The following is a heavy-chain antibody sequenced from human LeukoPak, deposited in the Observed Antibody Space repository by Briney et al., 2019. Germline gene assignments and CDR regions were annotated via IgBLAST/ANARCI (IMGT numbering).Heavy chain of an antibody. V-gene: IGHV3-7*03. CDR1: GFTFSSYW. CDR2: INHNGNVN. D-gene: IGHD3-3*01. CDR3: ATVHFGYFDY. Sequence: GGSLRLSCAASGFTFSSYWMNWARQAPGKGLEWVASINHNGNVNYYVDSVKGRFTISRDNAKNSLYLQMNSLRAEDTAVYYCATVHFGYFDYWGQGTLVTVSS. J-gene: IGHJ4*02.